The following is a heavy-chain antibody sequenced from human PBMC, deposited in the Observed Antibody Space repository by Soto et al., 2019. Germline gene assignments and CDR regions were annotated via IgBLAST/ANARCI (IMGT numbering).Heavy chain of an antibody. J-gene: IGHJ4*02. CDR2: IWHDGSNK. D-gene: IGHD6-13*01. CDR1: GFTFNNYA. V-gene: IGHV3-33*01. CDR3: ARGTNSSWLDY. Sequence: GGSLRLSCAASGFTFNNYAIDWVRQAPGKGLEWVAVIWHDGSNKYYADSVKGRFTISRDKSRNTLYLQMNSLRVDDTAVYYCARGTNSSWLDYWGQGALVTVSS.